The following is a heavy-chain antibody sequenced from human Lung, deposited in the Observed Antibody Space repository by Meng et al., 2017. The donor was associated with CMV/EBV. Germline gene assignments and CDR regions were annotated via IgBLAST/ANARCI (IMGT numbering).Heavy chain of an antibody. V-gene: IGHV3-30*04. CDR1: GFTFSSTA. CDR2: VSYDGSQK. Sequence: GGSLRLXCAASGFTFSSTAMHWVRQAPGKGLEWVAVVSYDGSQKYYADSVKGRLTISRDNSKNSQYLQMNSLRPENTAVYYCARGIKEWSYFYYHAMDVWXQGTTVTVSS. CDR3: ARGIKEWSYFYYHAMDV. D-gene: IGHD3-3*01. J-gene: IGHJ6*02.